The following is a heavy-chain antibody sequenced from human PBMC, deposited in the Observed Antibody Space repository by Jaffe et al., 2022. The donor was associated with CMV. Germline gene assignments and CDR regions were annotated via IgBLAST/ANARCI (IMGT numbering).Heavy chain of an antibody. CDR1: GYTFTSYA. CDR3: ARGGAAAGTRGFDY. Sequence: QVQLVQSGAEVKKPGASVKVSCKASGYTFTSYAMHWVRQAPGQRLEWMGWINAGNGNTKYSQKFQGRVTITRDTSASTAYMELSSLRSEDTAVYYCARGGAAAGTRGFDYWGQGTLVTVSS. D-gene: IGHD6-13*01. V-gene: IGHV1-3*01. CDR2: INAGNGNT. J-gene: IGHJ4*02.